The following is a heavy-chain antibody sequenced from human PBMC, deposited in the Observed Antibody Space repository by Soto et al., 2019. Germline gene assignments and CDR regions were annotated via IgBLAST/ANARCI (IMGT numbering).Heavy chain of an antibody. D-gene: IGHD4-17*01. Sequence: EVQLVESGGGLVKPGGSLRLSCAVSGFTFHTYSMNWVRQAPGKGLEWVSSISPGSSNIYYAQSVKGRFTISRDNAKNSLSLQMNSLRAEDTAVYYCARARNDYGAWYYFDYWGQGTLVTVSP. CDR3: ARARNDYGAWYYFDY. V-gene: IGHV3-21*01. J-gene: IGHJ4*02. CDR1: GFTFHTYS. CDR2: ISPGSSNI.